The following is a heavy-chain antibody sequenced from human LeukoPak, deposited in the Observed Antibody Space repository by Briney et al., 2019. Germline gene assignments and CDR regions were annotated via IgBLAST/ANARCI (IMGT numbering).Heavy chain of an antibody. D-gene: IGHD3-22*01. CDR3: ARGDSSGYIFGNWFDP. V-gene: IGHV4-34*01. J-gene: IGHJ5*02. CDR1: GGSFSGYY. CDR2: INHSGSI. Sequence: SETLSLTCAVYGGSFSGYYWSWIRQPPGKGLEWIGEINHSGSINYNPSLKSRVTISVDTSKNQFSLKLSSVTAADTALYYCARGDSSGYIFGNWFDPCGQGTLVTVSS.